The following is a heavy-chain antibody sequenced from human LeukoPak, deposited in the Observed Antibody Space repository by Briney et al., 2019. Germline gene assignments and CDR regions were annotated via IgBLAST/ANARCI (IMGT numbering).Heavy chain of an antibody. CDR1: GFTFSRYS. CDR2: IRSSSSTI. V-gene: IGHV3-48*01. D-gene: IGHD6-6*01. Sequence: GGSLRLSCAASGFTFSRYSMNWVRQAPGKGLEWVSYIRSSSSTIDYADSVKGRFTISRDNSKNTLFLQINSLRAEDTAVYYCAKSSGGTAYYYYMDVWGKGTTVIVSS. CDR3: AKSSGGTAYYYYMDV. J-gene: IGHJ6*03.